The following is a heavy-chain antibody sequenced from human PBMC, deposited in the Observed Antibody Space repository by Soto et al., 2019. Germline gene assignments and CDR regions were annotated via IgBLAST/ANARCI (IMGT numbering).Heavy chain of an antibody. V-gene: IGHV3-33*01. CDR1: GFTFSSYG. CDR2: IWYDGSNK. CDR3: AGGGCTNGVCYMDSLLDAFDI. D-gene: IGHD2-8*01. J-gene: IGHJ3*02. Sequence: GGSLRLSCAASGFTFSSYGMHWVRQAPGKGLEWVAVIWYDGSNKYYADSVKGRFTISRDNSKNTLYLQMNGLGAEDTAVYYCAGGGCTNGVCYMDSLLDAFDIWGQGTMVTVSS.